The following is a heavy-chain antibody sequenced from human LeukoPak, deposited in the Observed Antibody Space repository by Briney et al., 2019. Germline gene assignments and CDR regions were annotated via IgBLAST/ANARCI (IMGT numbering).Heavy chain of an antibody. CDR2: IYSGGTT. J-gene: IGHJ2*01. CDR1: GFTIATKY. V-gene: IGHV3-53*01. CDR3: ARLGDHYHWNLDL. D-gene: IGHD3-10*01. Sequence: VGSLRLSCAASGFTIATKYMNWVRQAPGKGLEWVSIIYSGGTTYYADSVRGRFTISRDTSKNTVSLQMNSLRAEDTAVYFCARLGDHYHWNLDLWGRGTLVSVFS.